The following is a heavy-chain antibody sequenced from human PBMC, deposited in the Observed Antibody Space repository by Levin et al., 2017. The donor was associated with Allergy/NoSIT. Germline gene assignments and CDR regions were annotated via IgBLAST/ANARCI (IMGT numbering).Heavy chain of an antibody. CDR2: ISSSSSYI. D-gene: IGHD3-22*01. J-gene: IGHJ4*02. CDR3: ARVSLYYYDSSGYSIDY. Sequence: GESLRLSCAASGFTFSSYSMNWVRQAPGKGLEWVSSISSSSSYIYYADSVKGRFTISRDNAKNSLYLQMNSLRAEDTAVYYCARVSLYYYDSSGYSIDYWGQGTLVTVSS. V-gene: IGHV3-21*01. CDR1: GFTFSSYS.